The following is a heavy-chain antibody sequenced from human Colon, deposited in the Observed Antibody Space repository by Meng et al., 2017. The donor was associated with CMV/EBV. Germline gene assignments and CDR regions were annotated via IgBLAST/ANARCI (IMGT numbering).Heavy chain of an antibody. Sequence: GGSLRLSCAVSGFTFYNAWISWVRQAPGKGLEWVGRMKSRIDGGTTDYAAPVKGRFTISRDDSKNTMYLEMNSLKTEDTAVYYCTTGAANCGGDCFKYWGQGTLVTVSS. J-gene: IGHJ4*02. CDR3: TTGAANCGGDCFKY. D-gene: IGHD2-21*01. V-gene: IGHV3-15*01. CDR1: GFTFYNAW. CDR2: MKSRIDGGTT.